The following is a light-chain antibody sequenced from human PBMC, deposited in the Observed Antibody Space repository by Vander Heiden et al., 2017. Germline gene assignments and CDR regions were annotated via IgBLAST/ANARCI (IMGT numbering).Light chain of an antibody. CDR3: QSADSSGTYSVV. CDR2: SDT. CDR1: VLARQN. J-gene: IGLJ2*01. V-gene: IGLV3-25*03. Sequence: SSDLTRPPSVSVSPGQTAKITCSDDVLARQNSYWYQQKPAQAPPLLIYSDTKRPSGIPERFSGSISGTIVTLTISDVQAEDEADYYCQSADSSGTYSVVFGGGTQLTVL.